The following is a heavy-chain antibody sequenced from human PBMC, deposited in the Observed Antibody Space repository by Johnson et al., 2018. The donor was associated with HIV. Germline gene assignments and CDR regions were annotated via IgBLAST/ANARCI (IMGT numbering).Heavy chain of an antibody. CDR1: GFTFSTYA. Sequence: QVQLVESGGGVVQPGRSLRLSCAASGFTFSTYAMHWVRQAPGKGLEWVAVISYGGNNKYYADSVKGRFTISRDNSKNTLYLQMNSLRAEDTAVYYCAKNQWGLVPSRGESAFEIWGQGTMVTVSS. D-gene: IGHD1-26*01. V-gene: IGHV3-30-3*02. J-gene: IGHJ3*02. CDR3: AKNQWGLVPSRGESAFEI. CDR2: ISYGGNNK.